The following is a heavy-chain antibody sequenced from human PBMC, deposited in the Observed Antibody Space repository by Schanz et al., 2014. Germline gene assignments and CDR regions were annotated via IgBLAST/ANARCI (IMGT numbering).Heavy chain of an antibody. Sequence: DVQLLESGGGLVQPGESLRLSCAASGFTFTTYAMTWVRQAPGKGLEWVSNISPTGSSTYYADSVKGRFTISRDNSKNSLYLQMNSLRAEDTGVYYCARDLLVSHYDFWSGNDYWGQGTLVTVSS. CDR1: GFTFTTYA. J-gene: IGHJ4*02. CDR3: ARDLLVSHYDFWSGNDY. CDR2: ISPTGSST. D-gene: IGHD3-3*01. V-gene: IGHV3-23*01.